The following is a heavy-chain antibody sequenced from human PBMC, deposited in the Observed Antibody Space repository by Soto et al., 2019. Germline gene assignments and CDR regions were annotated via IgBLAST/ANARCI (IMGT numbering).Heavy chain of an antibody. V-gene: IGHV4-34*01. CDR1: GGSFSGYY. D-gene: IGHD2-15*01. CDR3: ARGAARIRNRYFDL. Sequence: QVQLQQWGAGLLKPSETLSLTCAVYGGSFSGYYWSWIRQPPGKGLEWIGEINHSGSTNYNPSLKSRVTISVDTSNNQFSLKLSSVTAADTAVYYGARGAARIRNRYFDLWGRGTLVTVSS. CDR2: INHSGST. J-gene: IGHJ2*01.